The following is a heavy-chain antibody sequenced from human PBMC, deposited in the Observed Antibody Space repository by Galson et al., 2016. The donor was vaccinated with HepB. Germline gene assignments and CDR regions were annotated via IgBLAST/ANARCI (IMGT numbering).Heavy chain of an antibody. D-gene: IGHD4-23*01. CDR1: GFTFSSYS. CDR3: ARDAASLNSPRFDY. J-gene: IGHJ4*02. CDR2: IRGSGYPL. Sequence: SLRLSCAASGFTFSSYSMHWVRLALGKGLEWVAYIRGSGYPLYNEGCVKGRLTISRDNAKHSLYLQMNSLTDEDTAIYYCARDAASLNSPRFDYWGQGTLVTVSS. V-gene: IGHV3-48*02.